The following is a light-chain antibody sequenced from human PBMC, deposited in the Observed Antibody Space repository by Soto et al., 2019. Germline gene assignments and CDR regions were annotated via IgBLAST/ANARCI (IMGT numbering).Light chain of an antibody. J-gene: IGKJ1*01. CDR3: QQYNSYSPWT. V-gene: IGKV1-5*01. CDR2: DAS. Sequence: DIQMIQSPSTLSASEGDRVTITCRASQSISSWLAWYQQKPGKAPKLLIYDASSLESGVPSRFSGSGSGTEFTLTISSLQPDDFATYYCQQYNSYSPWTFGQGTKVDIK. CDR1: QSISSW.